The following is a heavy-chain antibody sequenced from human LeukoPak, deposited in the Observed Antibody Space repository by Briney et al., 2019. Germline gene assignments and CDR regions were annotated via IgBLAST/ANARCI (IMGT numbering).Heavy chain of an antibody. J-gene: IGHJ4*02. D-gene: IGHD2-15*01. CDR2: INPNSGGT. Sequence: GASVKVSCKASGYTSTGYYMHWVRQAPGQGLEWMGWINPNSGGTNYAQNFQGRVTMTRDTSISTAYMELSSLRSDDTAVYYCAREGKRYGAANREPFEYWGQGTLVTVSS. V-gene: IGHV1-2*02. CDR3: AREGKRYGAANREPFEY. CDR1: GYTSTGYY.